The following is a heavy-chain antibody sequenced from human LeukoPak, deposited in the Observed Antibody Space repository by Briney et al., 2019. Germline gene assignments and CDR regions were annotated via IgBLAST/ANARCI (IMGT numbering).Heavy chain of an antibody. Sequence: PSETLSLTCTVSGYSISSGYYWGWIRQPPGKGLEWIGSIYHSGSTYYNPSLKSRVTISVDTSKNQFSLKLSSLTAADTAVYYCARALKVYSYYYMDVWGKGTTVTVSS. D-gene: IGHD2-8*01. J-gene: IGHJ6*03. CDR1: GYSISSGYY. CDR3: ARALKVYSYYYMDV. CDR2: IYHSGST. V-gene: IGHV4-38-2*02.